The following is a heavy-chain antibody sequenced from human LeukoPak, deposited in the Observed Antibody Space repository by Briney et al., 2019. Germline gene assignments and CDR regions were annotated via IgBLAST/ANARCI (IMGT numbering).Heavy chain of an antibody. CDR1: GFTFDDYG. J-gene: IGHJ3*02. CDR2: ISTTSNYI. CDR3: ARQPSGWSASDI. Sequence: PGGSLRLSCAASGFTFDDYGMSWVRQAPGKGLEWVSYISTTSNYIYYADSVKGRFTISRDNAKNSLFLQMNNLTAGDTALYYCARQPSGWSASDIWGQGTMVTVSS. V-gene: IGHV3-21*04. D-gene: IGHD6-19*01.